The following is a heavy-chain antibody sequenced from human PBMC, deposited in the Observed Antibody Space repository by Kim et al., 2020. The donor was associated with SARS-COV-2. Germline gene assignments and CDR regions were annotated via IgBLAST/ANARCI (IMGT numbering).Heavy chain of an antibody. D-gene: IGHD2-21*01. CDR1: GGSISIYY. CDR3: AQEYSAFDH. J-gene: IGHJ4*01. Sequence: SETLSLTCTVSGGSISIYYWHWLRQPPGEGLEWIGDIHYSGSTSYNPSHKSRVTISVDTSKNKFPLKLSSVTAADKAVYYCAQEYSAFDHWGQGSRVTVSS. V-gene: IGHV4-59*01. CDR2: IHYSGST.